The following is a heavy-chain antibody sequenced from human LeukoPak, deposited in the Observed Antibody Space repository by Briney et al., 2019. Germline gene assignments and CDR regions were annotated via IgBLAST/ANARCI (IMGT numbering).Heavy chain of an antibody. J-gene: IGHJ5*02. CDR2: IHYSGST. CDR3: AREAVHDNWFDP. CDR1: GGSISSSSYY. Sequence: PSETLSLTCTVSGGSISSSSYYWGWIHQPPGKGLEWIGSIHYSGSTNYNPSLKSRVTISVDTSKTQFSLKLSSVTAADTAVYYCAREAVHDNWFDPWGQGTMVTVSS. V-gene: IGHV4-39*07.